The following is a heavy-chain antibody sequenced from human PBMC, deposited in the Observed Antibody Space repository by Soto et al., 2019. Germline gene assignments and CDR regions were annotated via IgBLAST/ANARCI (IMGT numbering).Heavy chain of an antibody. J-gene: IGHJ4*02. Sequence: GALVKVSCKASGYTFTSYGISWVRQAPGQGLEWMGWISAYNGNTNYAQELQGRVTMTTDTSTSTAYMELRSLRSDDTAVYYCARVEYYYDSSGYPSDYWGQGTLVTVSS. CDR1: GYTFTSYG. CDR2: ISAYNGNT. V-gene: IGHV1-18*01. D-gene: IGHD3-22*01. CDR3: ARVEYYYDSSGYPSDY.